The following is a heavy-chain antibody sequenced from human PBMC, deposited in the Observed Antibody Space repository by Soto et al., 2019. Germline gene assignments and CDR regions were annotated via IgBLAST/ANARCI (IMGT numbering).Heavy chain of an antibody. J-gene: IGHJ6*02. D-gene: IGHD3-10*01. CDR2: IYYNGTT. V-gene: IGHV3-53*01. CDR3: VRPLSSGRNYGKDV. CDR1: GLTVGDNY. Sequence: GGSLRLSGAASGLTVGDNYMSWVRHAPGMGLEWVSAIYYNGTTYYADSVKGRFTISRDTSKNTLSLQMDSLRVEDTAVYYCVRPLSSGRNYGKDVWGQGTTVTVSS.